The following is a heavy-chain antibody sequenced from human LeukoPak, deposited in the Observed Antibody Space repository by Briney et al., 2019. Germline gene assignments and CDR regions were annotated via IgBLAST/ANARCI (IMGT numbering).Heavy chain of an antibody. D-gene: IGHD6-19*01. CDR3: ARLFPTGRYVGGGLSGHFDY. J-gene: IGHJ4*02. CDR2: IYYSGST. V-gene: IGHV4-39*01. CDR1: GGSISSSSYY. Sequence: PSETLSLTCTVSGGSISSSSYYWGWIRQPPGKGLEWIGSIYYSGSTYYNPSLKSRVTISVDTSKNQFSLKLSSVTAADTAVYYCARLFPTGRYVGGGLSGHFDYWGQGTLVTVSS.